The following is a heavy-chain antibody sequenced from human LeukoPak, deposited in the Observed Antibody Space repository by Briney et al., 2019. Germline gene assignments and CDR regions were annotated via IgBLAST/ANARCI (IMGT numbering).Heavy chain of an antibody. D-gene: IGHD1-26*01. V-gene: IGHV4-34*01. Sequence: SETLSLTCTVSGGSISSYYWSWIRQPPGKGLEWIGEIDHSGSTNYNPSLKSRVTISVDSSKNQFSLKLSSVTAADTAVYYCARREMGPTFYYYYYMDVWGKGTTVTVSS. CDR3: ARREMGPTFYYYYYMDV. CDR2: IDHSGST. CDR1: GGSISSYY. J-gene: IGHJ6*03.